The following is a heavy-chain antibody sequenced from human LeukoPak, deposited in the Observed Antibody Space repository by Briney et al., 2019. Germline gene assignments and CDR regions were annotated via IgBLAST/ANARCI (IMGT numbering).Heavy chain of an antibody. CDR1: GGSISSYY. CDR2: IYNSGST. V-gene: IGHV4-59*01. CDR3: ARVSVVNWFDP. D-gene: IGHD2-2*01. Sequence: PSETLSLTCTVSGGSISSYYWSWVRQPPGKGLEWIGYIYNSGSTNYNPSLKSRVTISVDTSKNQFSLNLTSVTAADTAVYYCARVSVVNWFDPWGQGTLVTVSS. J-gene: IGHJ5*02.